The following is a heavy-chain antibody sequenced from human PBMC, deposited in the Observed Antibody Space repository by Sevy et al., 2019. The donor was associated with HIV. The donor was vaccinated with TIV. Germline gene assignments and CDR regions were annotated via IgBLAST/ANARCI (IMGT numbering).Heavy chain of an antibody. J-gene: IGHJ6*02. CDR1: GFNFDEFA. CDR2: ISYNSGSI. V-gene: IGHV3-9*01. Sequence: GGSLRLSCAASGFNFDEFAIHWVRQAPGKGLEWVSGISYNSGSIGYADSVKGRFNISRDNAKKSLYLQMNSLRIEDTALYYCAKARGGYRNHYYHPMDVWGQGTTVTVSS. CDR3: AKARGGYRNHYYHPMDV. D-gene: IGHD3-22*01.